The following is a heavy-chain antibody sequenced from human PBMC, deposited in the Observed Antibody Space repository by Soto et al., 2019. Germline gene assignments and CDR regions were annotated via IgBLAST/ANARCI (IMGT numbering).Heavy chain of an antibody. V-gene: IGHV1-46*01. D-gene: IGHD5-18*01. CDR2: INPNGGST. J-gene: IGHJ4*02. Sequence: SVKVSCGESGYTFTHYYMRWVRQAPGQGLEWMGIINPNGGSTTYAQRFRAGFTMTRDTSTSTVYMELSSLRSEDSAVYYCATSVNSAMAFDYWGQGTLVSVAS. CDR1: GYTFTHYY. CDR3: ATSVNSAMAFDY.